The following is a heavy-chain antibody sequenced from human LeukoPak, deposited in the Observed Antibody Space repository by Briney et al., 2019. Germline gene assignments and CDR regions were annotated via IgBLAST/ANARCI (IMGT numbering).Heavy chain of an antibody. Sequence: GGSLRLSCAVSGITLSNYGMSWVRQAPGKGLEWVAGISDSGGRTNYADPVRGRFTISRDNPKNTLYLQMNSLRAEDTAVYFCAKRGVVIRVILVGFHKEAYYFDSWGQGALVTVSS. V-gene: IGHV3-23*01. D-gene: IGHD3-22*01. CDR1: GITLSNYG. CDR2: ISDSGGRT. J-gene: IGHJ4*02. CDR3: AKRGVVIRVILVGFHKEAYYFDS.